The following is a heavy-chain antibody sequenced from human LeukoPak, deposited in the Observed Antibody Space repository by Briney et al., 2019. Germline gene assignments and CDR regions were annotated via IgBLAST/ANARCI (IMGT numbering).Heavy chain of an antibody. Sequence: SETLSLTSTVSGGSISSGGYYWSWIRQPTGKGLEWIGYVYYGGITKYNPSLMGRVSISVDTSKNQFSLKVRAVTAADTAVYYCARDVDPHFWGQGTLVTVSS. CDR1: GGSISSGGYY. J-gene: IGHJ1*01. CDR3: ARDVDPHF. V-gene: IGHV4-61*08. D-gene: IGHD5-12*01. CDR2: VYYGGIT.